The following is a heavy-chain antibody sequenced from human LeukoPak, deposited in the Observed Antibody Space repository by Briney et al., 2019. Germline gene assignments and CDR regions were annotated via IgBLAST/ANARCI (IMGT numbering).Heavy chain of an antibody. CDR3: ARDPYGSGNTSFDI. Sequence: GGSLRLSCAASGFTFRSYGMHWGRQAPSKGLERVAVIWYDGSSKYYADSVKGRFIISRDNSKNTLYLQVNRWRAGERAVYYCARDPYGSGNTSFDIWGQGTMVTVSS. CDR1: GFTFRSYG. J-gene: IGHJ3*02. CDR2: IWYDGSSK. V-gene: IGHV3-33*01. D-gene: IGHD3-10*01.